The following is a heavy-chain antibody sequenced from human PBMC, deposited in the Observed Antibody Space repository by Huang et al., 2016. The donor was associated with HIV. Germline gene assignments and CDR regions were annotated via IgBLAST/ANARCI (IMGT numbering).Heavy chain of an antibody. Sequence: QIHLVQSGPEVKQPGASVKVSCKASGYKFHIYEITWVRQTPGQGLEWMGWISGDKVSTRFAQKFQARLTMTTDVSTSTAYLELRSLRLDDTAVYYCARTKGEFDFWGQGALVTVSS. CDR3: ARTKGEFDF. V-gene: IGHV1-18*04. CDR2: ISGDKVST. D-gene: IGHD3-16*01. CDR1: GYKFHIYE. J-gene: IGHJ4*02.